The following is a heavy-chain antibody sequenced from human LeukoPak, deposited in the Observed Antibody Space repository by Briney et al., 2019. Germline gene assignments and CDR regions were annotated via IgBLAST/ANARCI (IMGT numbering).Heavy chain of an antibody. CDR1: SGSFSGYY. J-gene: IGHJ4*02. Sequence: SETLSLACAVYSGSFSGYYWNWIRQPPGKGLEWIGYIYYSGNTNYNPSLNSRVTISVDTSKNQFSLKLSSVTAADTAVYYCARGRAYYDSTGYGYWGQGTLVTVSS. CDR2: IYYSGNT. D-gene: IGHD3-22*01. V-gene: IGHV4-59*01. CDR3: ARGRAYYDSTGYGY.